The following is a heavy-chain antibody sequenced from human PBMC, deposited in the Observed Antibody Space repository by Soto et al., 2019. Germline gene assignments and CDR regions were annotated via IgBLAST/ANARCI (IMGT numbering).Heavy chain of an antibody. CDR3: ARGYYFIAGPYSSSSTYYYYMDV. D-gene: IGHD6-6*01. CDR1: GGSFSGYY. V-gene: IGHV4-34*01. Sequence: SETLSLTCAVYGGSFSGYYWSWIRQPPGKGLEWIGEINHSGSTNYNPSLKSRVTISVDTSKNQFSLKLSSVTAADTAVYYCARGYYFIAGPYSSSSTYYYYMDVWGEGTTVTVSS. J-gene: IGHJ6*03. CDR2: INHSGST.